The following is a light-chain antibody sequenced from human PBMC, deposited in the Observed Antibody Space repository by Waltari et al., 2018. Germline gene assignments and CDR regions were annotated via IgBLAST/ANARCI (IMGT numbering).Light chain of an antibody. Sequence: EIVLTQSPGTLSLSPGERATLSCRASRSVSSTYLAWYQQTPGQAPRPLIYATSSRATGIPARFSGSGSGTDFTLTISSLEPEDFAVYYCQHRDHWPPDATFGPGTKVDI. J-gene: IGKJ3*01. CDR1: RSVSSTY. CDR3: QHRDHWPPDAT. CDR2: ATS. V-gene: IGKV3D-20*02.